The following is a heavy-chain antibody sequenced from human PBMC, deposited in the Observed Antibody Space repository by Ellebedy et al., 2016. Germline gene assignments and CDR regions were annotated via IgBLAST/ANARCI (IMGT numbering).Heavy chain of an antibody. D-gene: IGHD3-3*02. V-gene: IGHV4-59*01. CDR3: ARSHYWSGYSPYYLDH. CDR1: SGSLSGYY. CDR2: VYSTGST. J-gene: IGHJ4*02. Sequence: SETLSLTXTVSSGSLSGYYWSWIRQAPGKGLEWIGYVYSTGSTNYNPSLKSRVTISVDTSNNQFSLRLSSVTAADTAIYYCARSHYWSGYSPYYLDHWGQGTLVTVSS.